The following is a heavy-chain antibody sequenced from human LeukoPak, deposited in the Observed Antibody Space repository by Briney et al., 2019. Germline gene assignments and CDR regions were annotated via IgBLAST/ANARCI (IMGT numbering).Heavy chain of an antibody. V-gene: IGHV4-38-2*01. CDR3: ARRGAGTILDY. CDR2: IYHSGST. D-gene: IGHD3-10*01. Sequence: KPSETLSLTCAVSGYSISSGYYWGWIRQPPGKGLEWIGSIYHSGSTYYNPSLKSRVTISVDKSKNQFSLKLSSVTAADTAVYYCARRGAGTILDYWGQGTLVTVSS. J-gene: IGHJ4*02. CDR1: GYSISSGYY.